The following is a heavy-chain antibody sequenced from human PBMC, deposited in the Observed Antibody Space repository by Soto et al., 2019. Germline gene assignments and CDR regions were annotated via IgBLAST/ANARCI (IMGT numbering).Heavy chain of an antibody. CDR1: GYKFTEYG. CDR2: ISPYSANT. V-gene: IGHV1-18*04. Sequence: PRASVKVSCKASGYKFTEYGVNWVRQAPGEGPEWMGWISPYSANTRYAENFQGRVSMTTDTFTTTAYMELRGLRSDDTAVYYCARGGTRPYWGQGTLVTVSS. D-gene: IGHD1-7*01. CDR3: ARGGTRPY. J-gene: IGHJ4*02.